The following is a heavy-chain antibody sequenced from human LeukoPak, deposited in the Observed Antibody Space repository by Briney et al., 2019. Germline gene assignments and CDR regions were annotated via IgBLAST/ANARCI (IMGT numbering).Heavy chain of an antibody. V-gene: IGHV4-59*01. Sequence: SETLSLTCTVSGGSISSYYWSWIRQPPGQGLDRIGYISYSGSTNFNPSLKSRVTISVDTSKYQFSLKLSSVTAADTAVYYCAREGTAGTNLNWFDPWGQGTLVSVSS. CDR2: ISYSGST. D-gene: IGHD1-1*01. J-gene: IGHJ5*02. CDR1: GGSISSYY. CDR3: AREGTAGTNLNWFDP.